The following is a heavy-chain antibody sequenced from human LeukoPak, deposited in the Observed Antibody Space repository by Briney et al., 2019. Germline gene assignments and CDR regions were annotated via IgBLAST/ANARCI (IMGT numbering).Heavy chain of an antibody. D-gene: IGHD3-10*01. CDR2: ISGSGGST. J-gene: IGHJ6*03. CDR1: GFTFSTYA. Sequence: PGGSLRLSCAASGFTFSTYAMSWVRQAPGRGLEWVSGISGSGGSTYYADSVKGRFTISRDNSMHTVSLQMNSLRAEDTAVYYCAKDLGLWFGESLYYYYYMDVWGKGTTVTVSS. V-gene: IGHV3-23*01. CDR3: AKDLGLWFGESLYYYYYMDV.